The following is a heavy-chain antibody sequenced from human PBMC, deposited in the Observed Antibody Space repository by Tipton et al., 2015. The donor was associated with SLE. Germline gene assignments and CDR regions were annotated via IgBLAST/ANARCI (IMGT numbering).Heavy chain of an antibody. CDR2: INHSGST. D-gene: IGHD4-11*01. Sequence: TLSLTCAVYGGSFSGYKWSWIRQPPGRGLEWIGEINHSGSTNYNPSPKSRVTISVDTSKNQFSRKLTSVTAADTAVYYCAREFLNPVTTVHYYFDRWGRGTLVTVSS. CDR3: AREFLNPVTTVHYYFDR. J-gene: IGHJ2*01. CDR1: GGSFSGYK. V-gene: IGHV4-34*01.